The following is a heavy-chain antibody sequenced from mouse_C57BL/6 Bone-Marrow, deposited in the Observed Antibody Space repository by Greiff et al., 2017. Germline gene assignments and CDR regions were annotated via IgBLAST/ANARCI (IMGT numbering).Heavy chain of an antibody. V-gene: IGHV1-55*01. D-gene: IGHD3-3*01. CDR2: IYPTSGRT. Sequence: VQLQQPGAELVKPGASVKMSCKASGYTFTSYWITWVKQRPGQGLEWIGDIYPTSGRTNYNEKFKSKARLTVDTSSNTAYMQLSSLTSEDSAVFYCARAGPRGRSFDYWGQGTTLTVSA. CDR3: ARAGPRGRSFDY. CDR1: GYTFTSYW. J-gene: IGHJ2*01.